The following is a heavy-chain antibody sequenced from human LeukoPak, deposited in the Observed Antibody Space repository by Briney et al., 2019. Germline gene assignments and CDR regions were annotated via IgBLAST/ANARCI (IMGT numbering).Heavy chain of an antibody. Sequence: SETLSLTCAVSGYPISSGYYWGWIRQPPGKGLEWIGSIYHSGSTYYNPSLKSRVTISVDTSKNQFSLKLSSVTAADTAVYYCARLRYGNYFDYWGQGTLVTVSS. V-gene: IGHV4-38-2*01. D-gene: IGHD4-17*01. J-gene: IGHJ4*02. CDR3: ARLRYGNYFDY. CDR1: GYPISSGYY. CDR2: IYHSGST.